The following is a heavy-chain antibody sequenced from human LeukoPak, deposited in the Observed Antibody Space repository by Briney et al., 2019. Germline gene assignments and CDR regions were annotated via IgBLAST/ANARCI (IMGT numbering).Heavy chain of an antibody. CDR1: GFTFSTYG. CDR3: ARSDVDMAA. V-gene: IGHV3-30*03. CDR2: ISNDGSNK. D-gene: IGHD5-12*01. Sequence: GRSLRLSCAASGFTFSTYGMHWGRQAPGKGLEWVAVISNDGSNKLYTDSVKGRFTISRDNSKNTLYLQMNSLRAEDTAVYYCARSDVDMAAWGQGTLVTVSS. J-gene: IGHJ5*02.